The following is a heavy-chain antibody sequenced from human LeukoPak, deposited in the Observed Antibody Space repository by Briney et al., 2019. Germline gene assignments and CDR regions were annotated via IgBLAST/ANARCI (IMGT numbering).Heavy chain of an antibody. Sequence: ASVKVSCKASGYTFTSYAMHWVSQAPGQRLEWMGWINAGDGNTKYSQKFQGRVTITRDTSASTAYMELSSLRSEDTAVYYCARGRHYYGSGSYYTIPDYWGQGTLVTVSS. D-gene: IGHD3-10*01. CDR2: INAGDGNT. J-gene: IGHJ4*02. V-gene: IGHV1-3*01. CDR3: ARGRHYYGSGSYYTIPDY. CDR1: GYTFTSYA.